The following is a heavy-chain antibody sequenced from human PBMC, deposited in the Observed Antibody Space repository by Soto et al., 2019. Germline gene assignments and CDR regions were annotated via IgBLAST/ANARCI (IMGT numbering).Heavy chain of an antibody. CDR3: ARTDTFGGVVAPYFDY. CDR1: GYSISSCYY. D-gene: IGHD3-16*02. Sequence: SETLSLTCTVSGYSISSCYYWGWIRQPPGKGLEWIGIIFHSGTTYYNPSLRSRVTISVDTSKNHFSLKLNSVTAADTAVYYCARTDTFGGVVAPYFDYWGQGNLVTVS. J-gene: IGHJ4*02. V-gene: IGHV4-38-2*02. CDR2: IFHSGTT.